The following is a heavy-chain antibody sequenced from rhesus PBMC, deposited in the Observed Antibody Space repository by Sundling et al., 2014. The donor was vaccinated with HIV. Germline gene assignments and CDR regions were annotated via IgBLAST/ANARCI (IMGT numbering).Heavy chain of an antibody. V-gene: IGHV3-103*01. CDR2: INSGGGST. CDR1: GFTFSSSD. Sequence: EVQLVETGGGLVQPGESLKLSCAASGFTFSSSDMSWVRRAPGKGLKWVSGINSGGGSTYYADSVKGRFTISRDNSKNTFSLQMNSLRAEDTAVYYCAKSIGWSLGLDSWGQGVVVTVSS. CDR3: AKSIGWSLGLDS. J-gene: IGHJ6*01. D-gene: IGHD1-44*01.